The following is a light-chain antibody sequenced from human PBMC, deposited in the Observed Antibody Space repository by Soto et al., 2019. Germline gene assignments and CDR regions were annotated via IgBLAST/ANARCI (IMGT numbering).Light chain of an antibody. V-gene: IGKV3-20*01. CDR3: QQYGSSP. CDR2: GAS. J-gene: IGKJ4*01. Sequence: EIVLTQSPGTLSLSPGERATLSCRASQSVSSSYLAWYQQKPGQAPRLLIYGASSRATGIPDRFSGSGSGTDFTLTISRLEPDDFAVYCCQQYGSSPFGGGTKVDIK. CDR1: QSVSSSY.